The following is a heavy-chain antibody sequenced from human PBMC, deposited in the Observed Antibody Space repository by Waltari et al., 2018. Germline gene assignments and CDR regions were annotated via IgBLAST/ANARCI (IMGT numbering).Heavy chain of an antibody. V-gene: IGHV4-59*01. Sequence: QVQLQESGPGLVKPSEALSLSCSVSCGSISNYHWNWIRQTPGKGLEWIGYISSSGQTNYNPSLKIRVSVSLDTSKTRFSLRLSSVTAADTAVYYCARATYYDFSSGYSFDNWGQGTLVTVSS. J-gene: IGHJ4*02. CDR1: CGSISNYH. CDR2: ISSSGQT. D-gene: IGHD3-3*01. CDR3: ARATYYDFSSGYSFDN.